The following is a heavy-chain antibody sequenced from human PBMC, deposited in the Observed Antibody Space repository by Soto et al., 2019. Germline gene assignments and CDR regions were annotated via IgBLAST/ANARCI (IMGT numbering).Heavy chain of an antibody. CDR3: ARPAVTGFLNAFDV. D-gene: IGHD6-19*01. CDR1: GGTXSSYY. J-gene: IGHJ3*01. V-gene: IGHV4-59*08. Sequence: SETLSLTCTVSGGTXSSYYWSWIRQPPGKGLEWIGYIYNSGSANYNPSLTSRITLSVDTSKNQLSLKLSSVTAADTAVYYCARPAVTGFLNAFDVWGQGTMVTVSS. CDR2: IYNSGSA.